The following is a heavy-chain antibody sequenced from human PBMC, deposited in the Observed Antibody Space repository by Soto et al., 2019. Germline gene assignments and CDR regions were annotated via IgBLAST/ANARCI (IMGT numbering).Heavy chain of an antibody. CDR1: GFTFSSYW. J-gene: IGHJ6*03. CDR3: ARSHRGGGIFYYYYMDV. CDR2: IKQDGSEK. V-gene: IGHV3-7*01. Sequence: GGSLRLSCAASGFTFSSYWMSWVRQAPGKGLEWVANIKQDGSEKYYVDSVKGRFTISRDNAKNSLYLQMNSLRAEDTAVYYCARSHRGGGIFYYYYMDVWGKGTTVTVSS. D-gene: IGHD2-15*01.